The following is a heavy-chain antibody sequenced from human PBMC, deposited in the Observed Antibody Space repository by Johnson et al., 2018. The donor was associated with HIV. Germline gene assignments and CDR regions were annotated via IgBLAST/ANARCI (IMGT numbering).Heavy chain of an antibody. V-gene: IGHV3-30*02. D-gene: IGHD3-10*01. CDR1: GFTFSNYG. CDR3: ANRLMNYYGSGSYYDRSGSYGLHGAFDI. Sequence: QVQLVESGGGVVQPGRSLRLSCAASGFTFSNYGMHWVRQAPGKGLEWVAFIRYDGSNKYYGDSVKGRFAISRDNSNNTVYLQMNSLRPEDTAVYYCANRLMNYYGSGSYYDRSGSYGLHGAFDIWGQGTMVTVSS. CDR2: IRYDGSNK. J-gene: IGHJ3*02.